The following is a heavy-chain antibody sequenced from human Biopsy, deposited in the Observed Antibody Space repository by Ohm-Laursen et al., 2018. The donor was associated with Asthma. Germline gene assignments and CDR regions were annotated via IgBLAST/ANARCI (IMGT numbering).Heavy chain of an antibody. J-gene: IGHJ4*02. D-gene: IGHD5-12*01. CDR3: AKRRGYSGHDNDY. CDR2: ISYDGNHK. CDR1: GFMFRSFG. V-gene: IGHV3-30*18. Sequence: SLRLSCSGSGFMFRSFGMHWVRQAPGKGLEWVAVISYDGNHKFYKDSVKGRFTISRDNSKNTLYLQMNSLRTEDTAVYYCAKRRGYSGHDNDYWGQGTLVIVSS.